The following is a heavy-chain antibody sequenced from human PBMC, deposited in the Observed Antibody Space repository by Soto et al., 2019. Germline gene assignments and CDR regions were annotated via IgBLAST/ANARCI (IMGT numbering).Heavy chain of an antibody. J-gene: IGHJ4*02. V-gene: IGHV1-24*01. CDR3: ATTLAVAAPFDY. CDR1: GYTLTELS. Sequence: ASVKVSCKVSGYTLTELSMHWVRQAPGKGLEWMGGFDPEDGETIYAQKFQGRVTMTEDTSTETAYMELSSLRSEDTAVYYCATTLAVAAPFDYWGQGTLVTVSS. D-gene: IGHD6-19*01. CDR2: FDPEDGET.